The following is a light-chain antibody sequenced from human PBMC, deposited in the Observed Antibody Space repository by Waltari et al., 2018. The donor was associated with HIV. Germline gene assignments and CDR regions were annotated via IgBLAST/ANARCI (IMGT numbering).Light chain of an antibody. Sequence: EIVLSHSPATLSLSPGERATLSCRASQRVSSYLAWYQQKPGQAPRLLIYAASNMDTGIPARFSGSGSGTDFTLTISSLEPEDFAVYYCQQRSNWPLTFGGGTKVEIK. J-gene: IGKJ4*01. V-gene: IGKV3-11*01. CDR1: QRVSSY. CDR2: AAS. CDR3: QQRSNWPLT.